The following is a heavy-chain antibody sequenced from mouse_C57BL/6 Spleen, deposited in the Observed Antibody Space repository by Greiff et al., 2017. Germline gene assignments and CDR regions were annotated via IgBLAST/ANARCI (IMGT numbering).Heavy chain of an antibody. CDR3: ARYSYYSNYYLDY. J-gene: IGHJ2*01. CDR1: GYTFTSYW. V-gene: IGHV1-55*01. CDR2: IYPGSGST. D-gene: IGHD2-5*01. Sequence: VQLLQPGAELVKPGASVKMSCKASGYTFTSYWITWVKQRPGQGLEWIGDIYPGSGSTNYNEKFKSKATLTVDTSSSTAYMQLSSLTSEDSAVYYGARYSYYSNYYLDYWGQGTTVTVSS.